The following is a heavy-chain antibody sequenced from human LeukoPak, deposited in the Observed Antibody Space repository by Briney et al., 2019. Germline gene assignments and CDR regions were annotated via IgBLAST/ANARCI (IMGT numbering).Heavy chain of an antibody. CDR3: ARAPIYYDFWSGYYYFDL. J-gene: IGHJ2*01. CDR1: GGSLSSGDYY. D-gene: IGHD3-3*01. CDR2: IYYSGST. V-gene: IGHV4-30-4*01. Sequence: PSQTLSLTCTVSGGSLSSGDYYWSWIRQPPGKGLEWIGYIYYSGSTYYNPSLKSRVTISVDTSKNQFSLKLSSVTAADTAVYYCARAPIYYDFWSGYYYFDLWGRGTLVTVSS.